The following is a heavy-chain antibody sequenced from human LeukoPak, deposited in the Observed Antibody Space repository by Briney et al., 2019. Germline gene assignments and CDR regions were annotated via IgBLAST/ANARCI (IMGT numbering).Heavy chain of an antibody. Sequence: QPGGSLRLSCEASGFTFSSYAMSWVRQPPGKGLEWVSAITGRGDRTYYADSVKGRFTISRDNSKNTLYLQMNSLRAEDTAVYHCAKDSGSSGWYFDYWGQGTLVTVSS. CDR1: GFTFSSYA. CDR2: ITGRGDRT. CDR3: AKDSGSSGWYFDY. D-gene: IGHD6-19*01. J-gene: IGHJ4*02. V-gene: IGHV3-23*01.